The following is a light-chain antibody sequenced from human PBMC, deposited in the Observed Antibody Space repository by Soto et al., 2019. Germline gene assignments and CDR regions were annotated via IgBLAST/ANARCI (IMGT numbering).Light chain of an antibody. J-gene: IGKJ1*01. V-gene: IGKV3-15*01. CDR3: QQYNNWPWT. Sequence: EIVMTQSPATLSVSPGERATLSCRASQSVSSNLAWYQQKPGQAPRLLIYGASTRATGIPARFSGSGSGTEFTLSISSLQSEDFAVYYCQQYNNWPWTFGQGDQGGY. CDR1: QSVSSN. CDR2: GAS.